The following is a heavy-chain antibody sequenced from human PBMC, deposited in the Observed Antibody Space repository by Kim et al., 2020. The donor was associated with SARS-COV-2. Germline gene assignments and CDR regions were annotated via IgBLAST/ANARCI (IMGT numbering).Heavy chain of an antibody. Sequence: ADSGKGRFTISRDNAKNSLYLQMNSRRAEDTAVYYCARDTYYYDSSGYQDYWGQGTLVTVSS. J-gene: IGHJ4*02. V-gene: IGHV3-21*01. CDR3: ARDTYYYDSSGYQDY. D-gene: IGHD3-22*01.